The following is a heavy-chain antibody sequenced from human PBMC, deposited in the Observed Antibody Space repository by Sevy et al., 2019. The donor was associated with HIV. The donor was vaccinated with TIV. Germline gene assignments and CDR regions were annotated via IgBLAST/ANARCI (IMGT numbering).Heavy chain of an antibody. J-gene: IGHJ2*01. D-gene: IGHD5-12*01. Sequence: GGSLRLSCAASGFTFSSYAMHWVRQAPGKGLEWVAVISYDGSNKYYADSVKGRFTISRDNSKNTLYLQMNSLRAEDTAVYYCASSRDGYNFGWYFDLWGRGTLVTVSS. CDR2: ISYDGSNK. CDR1: GFTFSSYA. CDR3: ASSRDGYNFGWYFDL. V-gene: IGHV3-30-3*01.